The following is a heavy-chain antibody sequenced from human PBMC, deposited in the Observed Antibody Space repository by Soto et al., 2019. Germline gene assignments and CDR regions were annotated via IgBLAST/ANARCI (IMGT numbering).Heavy chain of an antibody. J-gene: IGHJ4*02. V-gene: IGHV4-39*01. CDR3: ARQDHGDYEFFFDY. Sequence: SETLSLTCTVSGASIISTTKYWGWIRQPPGRGLEWIGTISSIGSTYYNPSLEGRVTISVDTSKNQFSLKVTSVAAADTGLYYCARQDHGDYEFFFDYWGQGTLVTVSS. D-gene: IGHD4-17*01. CDR1: GASIISTTKY. CDR2: ISSIGST.